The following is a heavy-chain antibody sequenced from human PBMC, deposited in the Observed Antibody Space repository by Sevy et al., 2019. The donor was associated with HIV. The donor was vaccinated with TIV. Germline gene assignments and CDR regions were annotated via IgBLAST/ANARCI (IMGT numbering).Heavy chain of an antibody. Sequence: ASVKVSCKASGYTFTSYGISWVRQAPGQGLEWMGWISAYNGNTNYAQMLQGRVTMTTDTSTSTAYMELRSLRSDDTAVYYCARGAKPGIAAAGTGGDYWGQGTLVTVSS. D-gene: IGHD6-13*01. J-gene: IGHJ4*02. CDR1: GYTFTSYG. CDR3: ARGAKPGIAAAGTGGDY. V-gene: IGHV1-18*01. CDR2: ISAYNGNT.